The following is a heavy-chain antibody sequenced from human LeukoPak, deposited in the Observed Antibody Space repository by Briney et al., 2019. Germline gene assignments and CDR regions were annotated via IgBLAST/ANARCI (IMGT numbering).Heavy chain of an antibody. CDR2: RYYNSKWYN. V-gene: IGHV6-1*01. D-gene: IGHD2-15*01. CDR1: GDSVSSNSAT. Sequence: SQTLSLTCAISGDSVSSNSATWNWIRQSPSRGLEWLGKRYYNSKWYNDYEVSVKSRVTINPDTSKNEFSLQLNSVTHEDTAVYYCARDKGGRVSAFDIWGQGTIVSFST. J-gene: IGHJ3*02. CDR3: ARDKGGRVSAFDI.